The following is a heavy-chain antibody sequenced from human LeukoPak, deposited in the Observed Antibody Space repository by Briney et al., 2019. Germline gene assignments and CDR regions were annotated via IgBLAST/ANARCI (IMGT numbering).Heavy chain of an antibody. V-gene: IGHV3-74*01. J-gene: IGHJ6*02. CDR2: INSDGSST. CDR3: AREQQWLAGYGMDV. D-gene: IGHD6-19*01. Sequence: GGSLRLSCAASGFTFSSYWMHWVRQAPGKGLVWVSRINSDGSSTSYADSVKGRFTISRDNAKNTLYLQMNSLRAEDTAVYYCAREQQWLAGYGMDVWGQGTTVTVSS. CDR1: GFTFSSYW.